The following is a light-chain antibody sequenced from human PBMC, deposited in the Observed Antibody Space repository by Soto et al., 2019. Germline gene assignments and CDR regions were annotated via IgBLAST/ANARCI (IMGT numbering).Light chain of an antibody. J-gene: IGKJ1*01. CDR2: GTS. V-gene: IGKV3-15*01. Sequence: EIVITQSPATLSVSPGERATLSCRASQSVSSNLASYQQKPGQAPRFLIYGTSTRAIGIPARFSGSGSGTEFTLTISSPESDDFAFYYCQHYNTWPRTFGHGTKGQIK. CDR3: QHYNTWPRT. CDR1: QSVSSN.